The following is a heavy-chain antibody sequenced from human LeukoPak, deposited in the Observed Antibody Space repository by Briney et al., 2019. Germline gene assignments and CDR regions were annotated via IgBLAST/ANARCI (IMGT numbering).Heavy chain of an antibody. CDR1: GGSISSGSHY. J-gene: IGHJ4*02. CDR3: ARVYGDPRGEDY. V-gene: IGHV4-61*02. D-gene: IGHD4-17*01. CDR2: IYATGST. Sequence: SETLSLTCTVSGGSISSGSHYWSWIRRPAGKGLEWIGRIYATGSTIYNPSLKSRVTISVDTSKNQFSLKLSSVTAADTAVYYCARVYGDPRGEDYWGQGTLVTVSS.